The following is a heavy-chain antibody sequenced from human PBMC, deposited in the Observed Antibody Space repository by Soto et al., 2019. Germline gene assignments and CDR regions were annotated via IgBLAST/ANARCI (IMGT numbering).Heavy chain of an antibody. V-gene: IGHV3-30*18. Sequence: PGGSLRLSCAASGFTFSSYGMHWVRQAPGKGLEWVAVISYDGSNKYYADSVKGRFTISRDNSKNTLYLQMNSLRAEDTAVYYCAKDWNPYYDFWSGYYTNYYYGMDVWGQGTTVTVS. D-gene: IGHD3-3*01. CDR3: AKDWNPYYDFWSGYYTNYYYGMDV. CDR2: ISYDGSNK. CDR1: GFTFSSYG. J-gene: IGHJ6*02.